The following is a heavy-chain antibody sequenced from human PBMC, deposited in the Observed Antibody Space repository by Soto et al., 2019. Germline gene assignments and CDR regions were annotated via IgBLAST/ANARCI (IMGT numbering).Heavy chain of an antibody. Sequence: QVQLQESGPGLVKPSQTLSLTCTVSGGTISSGGYYWSWIRQHPGKCLEWIGYIYYSGSTYYNPSLKSRVTISVDTSKNQFSLKLSSVTAADTAVYYCARGAEYSSSWYPYYFDYWGQGTLVTVSS. D-gene: IGHD6-13*01. CDR3: ARGAEYSSSWYPYYFDY. CDR1: GGTISSGGYY. CDR2: IYYSGST. V-gene: IGHV4-31*03. J-gene: IGHJ4*02.